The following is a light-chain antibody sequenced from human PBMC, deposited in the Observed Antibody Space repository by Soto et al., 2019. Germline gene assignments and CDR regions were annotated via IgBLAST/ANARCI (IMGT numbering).Light chain of an antibody. Sequence: QSVLTQPPSVSGAPGQRVTISCTGSSSNIGAGYDVHWYQQLPGTAPKLLIYGNTNRPSGVPDRFSGSKSGTSASLAITGLQAEHDADYCCQSYDNSLSALVFGGGTNVTVL. V-gene: IGLV1-40*01. CDR3: QSYDNSLSALV. CDR1: SSNIGAGYD. J-gene: IGLJ2*01. CDR2: GNT.